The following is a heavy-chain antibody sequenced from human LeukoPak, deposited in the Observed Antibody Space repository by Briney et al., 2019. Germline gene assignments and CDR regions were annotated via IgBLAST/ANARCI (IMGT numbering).Heavy chain of an antibody. D-gene: IGHD6-19*01. Sequence: ASVKVSCKVSGYTLTELSMHWVRQAPGKGLEWMGGFDPEDGETIYAQKFQGRVTMTEDTSTDTAYMELSSLRSEDTAVYYCATVGYSSGWYPRRAAFDIWGQGTMVTVSS. J-gene: IGHJ3*02. CDR3: ATVGYSSGWYPRRAAFDI. V-gene: IGHV1-24*01. CDR1: GYTLTELS. CDR2: FDPEDGET.